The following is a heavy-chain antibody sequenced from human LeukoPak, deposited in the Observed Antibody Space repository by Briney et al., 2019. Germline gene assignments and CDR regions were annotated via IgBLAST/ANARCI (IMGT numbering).Heavy chain of an antibody. CDR1: GFTVSSNY. CDR2: IYSGGST. J-gene: IGHJ4*02. D-gene: IGHD6-19*01. Sequence: GGSLRLSCAASGFTVSSNYMSWVRQAPGKGLEWVSVIYSGGSTYYADSVKGRFTISRDNSKNTLYLQMNSLRAEDTAVYYCARDKRGSGWYGYIDYWGQGTLVTVSS. CDR3: ARDKRGSGWYGYIDY. V-gene: IGHV3-66*01.